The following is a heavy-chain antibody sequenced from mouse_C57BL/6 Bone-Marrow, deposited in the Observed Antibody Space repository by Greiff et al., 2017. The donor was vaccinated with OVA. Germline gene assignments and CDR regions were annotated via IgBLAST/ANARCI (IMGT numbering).Heavy chain of an antibody. CDR3: ARSGGWDSLFAY. V-gene: IGHV1-42*01. J-gene: IGHJ3*01. D-gene: IGHD2-3*01. Sequence: VQLKESGPELVKPGASVKISCKASGYSFTGYYMNWVKQSPEKSLEWIGEINPSTGGTTYNQKFKAKATLTVDKSSSTAYMQLKSLTSEDSAVYYCARSGGWDSLFAYWGQGTLVTVSA. CDR2: INPSTGGT. CDR1: GYSFTGYY.